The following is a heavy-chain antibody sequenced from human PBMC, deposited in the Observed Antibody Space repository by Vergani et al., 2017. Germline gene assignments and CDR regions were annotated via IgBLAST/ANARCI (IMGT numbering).Heavy chain of an antibody. J-gene: IGHJ3*02. CDR1: GGSISSSSYY. CDR3: ASARNTFYDIWIGPHFDI. Sequence: QLQLQESGPGLVKPSETLSLTCTVSGGSISSSSYYWGWIRQPPGQGLEWIGSIYYSGITYYNPSLKSRVTISVDPSKHQFSLKPCSVTASDTAVYYSASARNTFYDIWIGPHFDIWGQGTMVTVSS. V-gene: IGHV4-39*07. D-gene: IGHD3-3*01. CDR2: IYYSGIT.